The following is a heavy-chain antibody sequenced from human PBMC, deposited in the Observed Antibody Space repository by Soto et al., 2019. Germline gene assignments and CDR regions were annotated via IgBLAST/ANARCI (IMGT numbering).Heavy chain of an antibody. V-gene: IGHV4-34*01. D-gene: IGHD4-17*01. Sequence: SETLSLTCAVYGGSFSGYYWSWIRQPPGKGLEWIGEINHSGSTNYNPSLKSRVTISVDTSKNQFSLKLSSVTAADTAVYYCSRGRRTAVTIDYWGQGTLVSVAS. CDR1: GGSFSGYY. CDR3: SRGRRTAVTIDY. J-gene: IGHJ4*02. CDR2: INHSGST.